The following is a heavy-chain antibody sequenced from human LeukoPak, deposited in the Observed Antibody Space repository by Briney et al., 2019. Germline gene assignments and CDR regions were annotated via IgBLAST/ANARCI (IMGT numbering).Heavy chain of an antibody. CDR3: ARDYYGSHDY. D-gene: IGHD3-10*01. CDR1: GLTFMSYW. J-gene: IGHJ4*02. V-gene: IGHV3-7*01. Sequence: QPGGSLRLSCAASGLTFMSYWMSWVRQAPGKGLEWVANIKQDGSEKYYVDSVKGRFTISRDNAKNSLYLQMNSLRADDTAVYYCARDYYGSHDYWGQGALVTVSS. CDR2: IKQDGSEK.